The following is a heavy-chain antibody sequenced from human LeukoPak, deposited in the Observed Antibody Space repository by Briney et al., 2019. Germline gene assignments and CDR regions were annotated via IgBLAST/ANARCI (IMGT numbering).Heavy chain of an antibody. CDR1: GYTFTSYY. J-gene: IGHJ4*02. D-gene: IGHD6-6*01. CDR3: ARDVLGYSSSVLGAAAGDY. Sequence: ASVKVSCKASGYTFTSYYMHWVRQAPGQGLEWMGLINPTGGSTGYAQKFQGRVTMTRDTSISTAYMELSRLRSDDTAVYYCARDVLGYSSSVLGAAAGDYWGQGTLVTVSS. V-gene: IGHV1-2*06. CDR2: INPTGGST.